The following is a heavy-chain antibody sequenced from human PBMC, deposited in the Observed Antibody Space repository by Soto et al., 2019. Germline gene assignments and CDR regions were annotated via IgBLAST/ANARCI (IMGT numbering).Heavy chain of an antibody. V-gene: IGHV4-39*01. CDR1: GGSISSSSYY. Sequence: QLQLQESGPGLVKPSETLSLTCTVSGGSISSSSYYWGWIRQPPGKGLEWIGSIYYSGSTYYNPSLKSRVTISVDTSKNQFSLKLSSVTAADTAVYYCARLPAPREYNWNYRASTRLSVDYWGQGTLVTVSS. CDR3: ARLPAPREYNWNYRASTRLSVDY. CDR2: IYYSGST. J-gene: IGHJ4*02. D-gene: IGHD1-7*01.